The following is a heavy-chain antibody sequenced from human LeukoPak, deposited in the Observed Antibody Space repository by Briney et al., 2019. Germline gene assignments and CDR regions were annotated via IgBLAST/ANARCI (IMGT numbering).Heavy chain of an antibody. Sequence: GGSLRLSCAASGFTVSSNYMSWVRQAPGKGLEWVSVIYSGGSTYYADSVKGRFTISRDNSKNTLYLQMNSLRAEDPAVYYCARDTPTEGGLWFGELLGGMDVWGQGTTVTVSS. V-gene: IGHV3-66*01. D-gene: IGHD3-10*01. CDR3: ARDTPTEGGLWFGELLGGMDV. CDR2: IYSGGST. CDR1: GFTVSSNY. J-gene: IGHJ6*02.